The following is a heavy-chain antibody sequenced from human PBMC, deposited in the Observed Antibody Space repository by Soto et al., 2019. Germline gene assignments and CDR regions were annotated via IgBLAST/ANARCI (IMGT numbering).Heavy chain of an antibody. Sequence: EVQLVESGGGLVQPGGSLRLSCAASGFTFSSYSMNWVRQAPGKGLECVSYISPSSSTIYYADSLKGRFTISRDNAKNSLYLQMNSLRDEDTAVYYCATESVDTAMEHRIGMDVWGQGTTVTVSS. CDR1: GFTFSSYS. CDR3: ATESVDTAMEHRIGMDV. V-gene: IGHV3-48*02. CDR2: ISPSSSTI. J-gene: IGHJ6*02. D-gene: IGHD5-18*01.